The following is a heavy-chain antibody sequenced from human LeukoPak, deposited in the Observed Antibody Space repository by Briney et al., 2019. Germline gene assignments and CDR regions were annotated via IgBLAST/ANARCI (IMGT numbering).Heavy chain of an antibody. CDR3: DGLSINWNALGY. D-gene: IGHD1-1*01. CDR2: IHYSGNT. J-gene: IGHJ4*02. Sequence: SETLSLTCTVSGGSISSYYWGWIRQPPGKGLEWIGCIHYSGNTHYNPSLKSRVTISVGTSKNQFSLKLNSVTAADTAVYYCDGLSINWNALGYWGQGTLVTVSS. CDR1: GGSISSYY. V-gene: IGHV4-59*01.